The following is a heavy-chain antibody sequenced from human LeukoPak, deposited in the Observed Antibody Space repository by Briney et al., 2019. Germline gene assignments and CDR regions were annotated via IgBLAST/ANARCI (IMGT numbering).Heavy chain of an antibody. CDR2: ISYDGSDK. CDR3: ARDQGAWGYGYNFDY. CDR1: GFTFSSYP. Sequence: PGGSLRLSCAASGFTFSSYPMNWVRQAPGKGLEWVAVISYDGSDKYYADSVKGRFTISRDNSKNTLHLQMISLRAEDTAVYYCARDQGAWGYGYNFDYWGQGTLVTVSS. D-gene: IGHD3-16*01. V-gene: IGHV3-30*04. J-gene: IGHJ4*02.